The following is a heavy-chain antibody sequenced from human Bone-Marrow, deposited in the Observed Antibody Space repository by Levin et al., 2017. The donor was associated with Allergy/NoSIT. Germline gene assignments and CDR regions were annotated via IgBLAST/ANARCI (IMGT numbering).Heavy chain of an antibody. CDR3: AKEFLHEEGAFDS. J-gene: IGHJ3*02. CDR1: GFTFDDYA. D-gene: IGHD3-3*01. V-gene: IGHV3-9*01. CDR2: ISWNSGSI. Sequence: GGSLRLSCAASGFTFDDYAMHWVRQAPGKGLEWVSGISWNSGSICYADSVKGRFTISRDNAKNSLYLQMNSLRAEDTALYYCAKEFLHEEGAFDSWGQGTMVTVSS.